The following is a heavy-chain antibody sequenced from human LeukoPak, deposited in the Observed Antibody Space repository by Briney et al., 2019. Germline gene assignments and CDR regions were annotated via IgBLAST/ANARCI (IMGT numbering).Heavy chain of an antibody. J-gene: IGHJ6*02. CDR3: ARDSHYSNYVYYYYGMDV. Sequence: SVKVSCKASGGTFSSYAISWVRQAPGQGLEWMGRIIPTFGIANYAQKFQGRVTITADKSTSTAYMELSSLRSEDTAVYYCARDSHYSNYVYYYYGMDVWGQGTTVTVSS. D-gene: IGHD4-11*01. V-gene: IGHV1-69*04. CDR2: IIPTFGIA. CDR1: GGTFSSYA.